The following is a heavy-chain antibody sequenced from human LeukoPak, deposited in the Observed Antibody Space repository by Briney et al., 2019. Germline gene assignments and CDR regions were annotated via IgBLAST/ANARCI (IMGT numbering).Heavy chain of an antibody. V-gene: IGHV4-34*01. J-gene: IGHJ3*02. CDR1: GGSFSGYY. CDR2: INHSGST. CDR3: ARETYYDILTGYRPGAFDI. D-gene: IGHD3-9*01. Sequence: SETLSLTCAVYGGSFSGYYWSWIRQPPGKGLEWIGEINHSGSTNYNPSLESRVTISVDTSKNQFSLKLSSVTAADTAVYYCARETYYDILTGYRPGAFDIWGQGTMVTVSS.